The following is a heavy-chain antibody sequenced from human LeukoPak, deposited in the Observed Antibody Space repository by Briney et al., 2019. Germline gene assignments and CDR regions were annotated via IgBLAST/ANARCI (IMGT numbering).Heavy chain of an antibody. D-gene: IGHD2-15*01. CDR2: IYYSGST. Sequence: SETLSLTCTVSGGSISSSSYYWNWVRQPPGKGLEWIGYIYYSGSTNYNPSLKSRVTILVDTSKNQFSLKLSSVIAADTAVYYCARGYCSGGNCYYFDYWGQGTLVTVSS. J-gene: IGHJ4*02. V-gene: IGHV4-61*01. CDR1: GGSISSSSYY. CDR3: ARGYCSGGNCYYFDY.